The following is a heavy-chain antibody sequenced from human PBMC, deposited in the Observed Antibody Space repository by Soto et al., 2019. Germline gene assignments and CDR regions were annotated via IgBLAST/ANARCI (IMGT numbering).Heavy chain of an antibody. CDR1: GGSISSGGYS. D-gene: IGHD4-17*01. J-gene: IGHJ4*02. Sequence: QLQLQESGSGLVQPSQTLSLTCAVSGGSISSGGYSWSWIRQPPGKGLEWIGYMYHSGSTYYKPSFKSRVTISVARSKNPFSLKLSSVTAADTAVYYCARGMTTVTTLDYWGQGTLVTVSS. CDR3: ARGMTTVTTLDY. V-gene: IGHV4-30-2*01. CDR2: MYHSGST.